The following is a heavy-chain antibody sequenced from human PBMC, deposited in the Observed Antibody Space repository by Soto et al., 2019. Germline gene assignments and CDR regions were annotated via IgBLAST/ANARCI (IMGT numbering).Heavy chain of an antibody. D-gene: IGHD1-1*01. CDR2: ITSSTTI. J-gene: IGHJ6*02. Sequence: LVESGGGLVQPGGSLRLSCEASGLTFSTYGFNWVRQAPGKGLEWVSYITSSTTIYYADSVRGRFTTSRDNAKNSLYLQMNSLRDVDTAVYYCARQRNGAGDVWGQGTTVTVSS. CDR1: GLTFSTYG. V-gene: IGHV3-48*02. CDR3: ARQRNGAGDV.